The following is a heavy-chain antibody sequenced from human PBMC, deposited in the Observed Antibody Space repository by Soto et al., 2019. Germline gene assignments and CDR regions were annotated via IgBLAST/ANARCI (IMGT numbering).Heavy chain of an antibody. CDR1: GGTFSSYA. CDR2: IIPIFGTA. CDR3: ASTNTYYYDSSGLYGMDV. Sequence: QVQLVQSGAEVKKPGSSVKVSCKASGGTFSSYAISWVRQAPGQGLEWMGGIIPIFGTANYAQKFQGRVTITADESSSSAYMELSSRRSEEAAVYYCASTNTYYYDSSGLYGMDVCGQGTTVTVSS. V-gene: IGHV1-69*01. D-gene: IGHD3-22*01. J-gene: IGHJ6*02.